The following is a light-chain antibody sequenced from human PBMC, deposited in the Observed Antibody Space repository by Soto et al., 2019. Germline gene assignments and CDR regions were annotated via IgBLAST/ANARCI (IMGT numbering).Light chain of an antibody. CDR3: QQYNSYSWT. CDR2: KAS. V-gene: IGKV1-5*03. J-gene: IGKJ1*01. Sequence: DIQMNQSPSTLYASVGDRVTITCRASQSISSWLAWYQQKPGKAPKLLSYKASSLESGVPSRFSVSGSGTEFTLTISSLQPDDFATYYCQQYNSYSWTFDQGTKVEIK. CDR1: QSISSW.